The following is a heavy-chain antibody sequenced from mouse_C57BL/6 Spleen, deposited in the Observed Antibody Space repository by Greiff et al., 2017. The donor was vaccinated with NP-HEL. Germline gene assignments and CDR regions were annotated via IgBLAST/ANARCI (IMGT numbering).Heavy chain of an antibody. V-gene: IGHV5-17*01. Sequence: EVKVVESGGGLVKPGGSLKLSCAASGFTFSDYGMHWVRQAPEKGLEWVAYISSGSSTIYYADTVKGRFTISRDNAKNTLFLQMTRLRSEDTAMYYCARPLYSNLFAYWGQGTLVTVSA. CDR2: ISSGSSTI. D-gene: IGHD2-5*01. CDR3: ARPLYSNLFAY. CDR1: GFTFSDYG. J-gene: IGHJ3*01.